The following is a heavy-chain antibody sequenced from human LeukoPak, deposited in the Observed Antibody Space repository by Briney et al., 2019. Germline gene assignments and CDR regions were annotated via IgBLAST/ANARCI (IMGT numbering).Heavy chain of an antibody. CDR1: GVSISSDDYF. Sequence: SETLSLTCTVSGVSISSDDYFWGWIRQSPGNGLEWIASVSYSGTVYYNPSLESRVTISVDTSKNQFSLKLSSVTAADTAVYYCARHRCSGGSCYPMNWFDPWGQGTLVTVSS. J-gene: IGHJ5*02. D-gene: IGHD2-15*01. CDR2: VSYSGTV. V-gene: IGHV4-39*01. CDR3: ARHRCSGGSCYPMNWFDP.